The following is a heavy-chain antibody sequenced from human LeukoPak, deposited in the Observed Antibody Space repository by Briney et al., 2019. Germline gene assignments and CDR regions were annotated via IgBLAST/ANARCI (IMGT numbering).Heavy chain of an antibody. CDR3: AKDGDIGVVPASGFDY. CDR2: ISRCGRST. CDR1: GFTFSSYV. D-gene: IGHD2-2*01. Sequence: QPGGSLRLSCGASGFTFSSYVMSWVPQAPGKGLEGGAAISRCGRSTYYAASVKGRFTISSDNSKDTLYVQMNSLRAYDTAVYYCAKDGDIGVVPASGFDYWGQGTLVTVSS. J-gene: IGHJ4*02. V-gene: IGHV3-23*01.